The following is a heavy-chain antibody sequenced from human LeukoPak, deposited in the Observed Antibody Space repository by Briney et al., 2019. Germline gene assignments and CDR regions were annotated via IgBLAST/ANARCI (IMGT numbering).Heavy chain of an antibody. D-gene: IGHD5-24*01. Sequence: GGSLRLAWAAYGFTFRSYWINWVRQAPGKGLEWVANIKEDGSEKYYADSVKGRFTISRDNSKNTLYLQMNSLRAEDTAVYYCARGRDGYNWIDYWGQGTLVTVSS. CDR1: GFTFRSYW. CDR3: ARGRDGYNWIDY. V-gene: IGHV3-7*02. CDR2: IKEDGSEK. J-gene: IGHJ4*02.